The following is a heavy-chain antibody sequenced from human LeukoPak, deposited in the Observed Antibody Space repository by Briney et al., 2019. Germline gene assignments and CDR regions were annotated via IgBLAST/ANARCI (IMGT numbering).Heavy chain of an antibody. V-gene: IGHV4-59*01. CDR2: IYYSGST. CDR3: ARDGGYYYGSGSSHFDY. D-gene: IGHD3-10*01. Sequence: PSETMSLTCTVSGGSISSYYWSWIRQPPGKGLEWIGYIYYSGSTNYNPSLKSRVTISVDTSKNQFSLKLSSVTAADTAVYYCARDGGYYYGSGSSHFDYWGQGTLVTVSS. CDR1: GGSISSYY. J-gene: IGHJ4*02.